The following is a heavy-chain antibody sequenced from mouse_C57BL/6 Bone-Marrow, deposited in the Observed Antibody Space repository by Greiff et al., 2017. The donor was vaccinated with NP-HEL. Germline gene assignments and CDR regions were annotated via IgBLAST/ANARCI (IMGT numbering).Heavy chain of an antibody. V-gene: IGHV1-53*01. CDR1: GYTFTSYW. D-gene: IGHD1-1*01. J-gene: IGHJ2*01. CDR2: INPSNGGT. CDR3: ARDFTTVVGYFDY. Sequence: VQLQQPGTELVKPGASVKLSCKASGYTFTSYWMHWVKQRPGQGLEWIGNINPSNGGTNYNEKFKSKATLTVDTSSSTAYMQLSSLTSEDSAVYYCARDFTTVVGYFDYWGQGTTLTVSS.